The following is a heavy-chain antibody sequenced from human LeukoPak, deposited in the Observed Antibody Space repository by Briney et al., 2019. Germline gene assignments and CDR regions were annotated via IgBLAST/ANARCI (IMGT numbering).Heavy chain of an antibody. Sequence: PSETLSLTCTVSGGSISSYYWSWIRQPPVKGLEWIGYIHYSGSTNYNPSLKSRVTISVDTSKNQFSLKVNSVTAADTAVYYCASETQDAIVGTYWGQGTLVTVSS. CDR1: GGSISSYY. V-gene: IGHV4-59*01. D-gene: IGHD1-26*01. CDR2: IHYSGST. J-gene: IGHJ4*02. CDR3: ASETQDAIVGTY.